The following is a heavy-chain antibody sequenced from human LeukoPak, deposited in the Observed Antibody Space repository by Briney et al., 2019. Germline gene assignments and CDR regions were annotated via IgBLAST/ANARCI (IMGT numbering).Heavy chain of an antibody. V-gene: IGHV3-9*01. CDR2: ISWNSGSI. D-gene: IGHD5-24*01. CDR1: GFTFDDYA. Sequence: GRSLRLSCAASGFTFDDYAMHWVRQAPGKGLEWVSGISWNSGSIGYADSVKGRFTIPRDNAKNSLYLQMNSLRAEDTALYYCAKDGGDGYNWKPSGFDYWGQGTLATVSS. J-gene: IGHJ4*02. CDR3: AKDGGDGYNWKPSGFDY.